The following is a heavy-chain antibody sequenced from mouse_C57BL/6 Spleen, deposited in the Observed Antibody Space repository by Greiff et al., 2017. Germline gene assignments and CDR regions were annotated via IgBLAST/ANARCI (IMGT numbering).Heavy chain of an antibody. CDR2: IDPSDSYT. CDR1: GYTFTSYW. CDR3: AKRYGSAYAMDY. D-gene: IGHD1-1*01. Sequence: QVQLQQPGAELVRPGTSVKLSCKASGYTFTSYWMHWVKQRPGQGLEWIGVIDPSDSYTNYNQTFKGKATLTVDTSSSTAYMQLSSLTSEDSAVYYCAKRYGSAYAMDYWGQGTSVTVSS. V-gene: IGHV1-59*01. J-gene: IGHJ4*01.